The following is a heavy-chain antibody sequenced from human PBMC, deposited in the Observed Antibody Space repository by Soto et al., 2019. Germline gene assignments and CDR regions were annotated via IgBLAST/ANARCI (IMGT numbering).Heavy chain of an antibody. D-gene: IGHD4-17*01. J-gene: IGHJ5*02. V-gene: IGHV1-8*01. CDR3: ARGIKYGAYSRWFDP. CDR2: MNPNSGNT. Sequence: QVQLVQSGAEVKKPGASVKVSCKASGYTFTSYDINWVRQATGEVLEYLGWMNPNSGNTAYVQKFQGRVTMTWDTSITTAYMELSSLRSEDTAVYFCARGIKYGAYSRWFDPWVQGTMVTVSS. CDR1: GYTFTSYD.